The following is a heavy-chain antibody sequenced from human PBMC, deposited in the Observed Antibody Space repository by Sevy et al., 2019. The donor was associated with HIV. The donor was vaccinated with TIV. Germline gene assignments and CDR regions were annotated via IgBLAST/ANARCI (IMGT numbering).Heavy chain of an antibody. CDR2: IYFTGNT. CDR3: ARDSTTRPRVLDY. D-gene: IGHD1-1*01. Sequence: SEILSLTCSVSGGSISSYFWTWVRQSPGKGLERIGNIYFTGNTDYSPSLKSRVTLSLDTSKSQFSLTLKSVTAADTAIYFSARDSTTRPRVLDYWGQGTLVTVSS. CDR1: GGSISSYF. J-gene: IGHJ4*02. V-gene: IGHV4-59*01.